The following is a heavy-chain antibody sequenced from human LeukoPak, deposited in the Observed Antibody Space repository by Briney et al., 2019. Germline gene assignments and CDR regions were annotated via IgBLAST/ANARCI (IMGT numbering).Heavy chain of an antibody. CDR1: GFTFSSYS. V-gene: IGHV3-48*02. Sequence: GGSLRLSCAAPGFTFSSYSMNWVRQAPGKGLEWVSYISSSSSTIYYADSVKGRFTISRDNAKNSLYLQMNSLRDEDTAVYYCARGEYSSGWRPFYYYYGMDVWGQGTTVTVSS. D-gene: IGHD6-19*01. CDR3: ARGEYSSGWRPFYYYYGMDV. CDR2: ISSSSSTI. J-gene: IGHJ6*02.